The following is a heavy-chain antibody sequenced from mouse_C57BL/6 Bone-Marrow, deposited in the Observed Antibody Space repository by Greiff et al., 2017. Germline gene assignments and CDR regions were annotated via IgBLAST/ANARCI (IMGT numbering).Heavy chain of an antibody. CDR3: AREGAFYDGYYGYFDV. J-gene: IGHJ1*03. Sequence: DVKLQESGPGLVKPSQSLSLTCSVTGYSITSGYYWNWIRHFPGNKLEWMGYISYDGSNNYNPSLKNRISITRDTSKNQFFLKLNSVTTEDTATYYCAREGAFYDGYYGYFDVWGTGTTVTVSS. D-gene: IGHD2-3*01. CDR1: GYSITSGYY. CDR2: ISYDGSN. V-gene: IGHV3-6*01.